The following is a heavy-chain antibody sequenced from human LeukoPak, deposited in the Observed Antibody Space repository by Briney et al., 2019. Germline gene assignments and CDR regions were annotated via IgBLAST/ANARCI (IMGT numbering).Heavy chain of an antibody. CDR1: GFTFSSYS. CDR2: ISSSSSYI. V-gene: IGHV3-21*01. CDR3: AREGATVTTTEDPYYYMDV. D-gene: IGHD4-17*01. Sequence: GSLGLSCAASGFTFSSYSMNWVRQAPGKGLEWVSSISSSSSYIYYADSVKGRFTISRDNAKNSLYLEMNSLRAEDTAVYYCAREGATVTTTEDPYYYMDVWGKGTTVTVSS. J-gene: IGHJ6*03.